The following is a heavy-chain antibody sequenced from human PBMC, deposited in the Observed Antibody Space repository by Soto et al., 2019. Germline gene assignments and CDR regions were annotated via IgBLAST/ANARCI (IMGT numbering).Heavy chain of an antibody. J-gene: IGHJ6*02. D-gene: IGHD3-10*01. CDR3: ARARRWFEELLYYYYYYGMDV. Sequence: SETLSLTCAVYGWSFSGYYWSWIRQPPGKGLEWIGEINHSGSTNYNPSLKSRVTISVDTSKNQFSLKLSSVTAADTAVYYCARARRWFEELLYYYYYYGMDVWGQGTTVTVSS. CDR1: GWSFSGYY. CDR2: INHSGST. V-gene: IGHV4-34*01.